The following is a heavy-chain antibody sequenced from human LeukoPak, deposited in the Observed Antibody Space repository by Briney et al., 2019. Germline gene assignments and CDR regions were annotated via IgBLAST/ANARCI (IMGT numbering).Heavy chain of an antibody. CDR1: GFTFSDYY. J-gene: IGHJ6*03. CDR2: ISSSGSTI. D-gene: IGHD3-9*01. V-gene: IGHV3-11*01. CDR3: ARDQTYYDILTGYYKEYYYYYMDV. Sequence: GGSLRLSCAASGFTFSDYYMSWIRQAPGKGLEWVSYISSSGSTIYYADSVKGRFTISRDNAKNSLYLQMNSLRAEDTAVYYCARDQTYYDILTGYYKEYYYYYMDVWGKGTTVTVSS.